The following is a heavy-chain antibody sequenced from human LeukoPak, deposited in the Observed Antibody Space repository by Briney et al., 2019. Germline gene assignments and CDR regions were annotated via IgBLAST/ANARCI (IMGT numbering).Heavy chain of an antibody. J-gene: IGHJ4*02. V-gene: IGHV3-7*04. Sequence: GGSLRLSCAASGFTFSNNWMNWVRQAPGKGLEWVANIKQDGSKKCYVDSVKGRFTISRDNAKNSLYLQMNSLRVEDTAVYYCARGFNPVYWGQGTLVTVSS. CDR3: ARGFNPVY. CDR2: IKQDGSKK. CDR1: GFTFSNNW.